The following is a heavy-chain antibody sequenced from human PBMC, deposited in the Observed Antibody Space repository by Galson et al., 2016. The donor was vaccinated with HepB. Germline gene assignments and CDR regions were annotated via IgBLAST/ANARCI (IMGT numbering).Heavy chain of an antibody. V-gene: IGHV4-4*02. J-gene: IGHJ5*02. Sequence: SETLSLTCAVSGGSISNNNWWSWVRQPPGKGLEWIGEIYHTGSSNYNASLKSRVTISVDKSKNQFSLKLNSVTAADTAVYYCATRDTHGFFGRPFDPWGLGTLVTVSS. D-gene: IGHD3-3*01. CDR1: GGSISNNNW. CDR3: ATRDTHGFFGRPFDP. CDR2: IYHTGSS.